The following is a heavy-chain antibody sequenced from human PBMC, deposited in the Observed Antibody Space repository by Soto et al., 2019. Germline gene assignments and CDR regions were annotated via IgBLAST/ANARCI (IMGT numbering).Heavy chain of an antibody. Sequence: QVQLQESGPGLVKPSQTLSLTCTVSGGSISSGGYYWSWIRQHPGKGLEWLGYIYYSGSTYYNPSLKSLVTISIDPSKSHFTLKLSSVTAADTAVYYCASGGTGGSGSFDCWGQGTLVTVSS. D-gene: IGHD3-10*01. V-gene: IGHV4-31*01. CDR2: IYYSGST. J-gene: IGHJ4*02. CDR1: GGSISSGGYY. CDR3: ASGGTGGSGSFDC.